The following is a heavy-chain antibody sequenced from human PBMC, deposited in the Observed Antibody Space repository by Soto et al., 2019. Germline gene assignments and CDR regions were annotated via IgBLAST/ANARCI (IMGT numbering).Heavy chain of an antibody. V-gene: IGHV4-39*01. Sequence: PSETLSLTCSVSGDSISSSNCYWGWARQSPGKGLEWIGNIYYSGNTYYNPSLKSRVTIFADTSRNQFSLKLSSVTAADTAVYYCARHNSLIRPPTYYYYYRDVWGRGTTVTVSS. CDR2: IYYSGNT. D-gene: IGHD1-20*01. CDR1: GDSISSSNCY. J-gene: IGHJ6*03. CDR3: ARHNSLIRPPTYYYYYRDV.